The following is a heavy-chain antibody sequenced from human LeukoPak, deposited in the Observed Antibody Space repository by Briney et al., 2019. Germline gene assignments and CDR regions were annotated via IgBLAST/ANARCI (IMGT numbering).Heavy chain of an antibody. Sequence: PSETLSLTCTVSGGSISSSSYYWGWIRQPPGKGLEWIGEINHSGSTNYNPSLKSRVTISVDTSKNQFSLKLSSVTAADTAVYYCARGQGLSPDYSNWFDPWGQGTLVTVSS. CDR1: GGSISSSSYY. D-gene: IGHD4-4*01. CDR2: INHSGST. J-gene: IGHJ5*02. V-gene: IGHV4-39*07. CDR3: ARGQGLSPDYSNWFDP.